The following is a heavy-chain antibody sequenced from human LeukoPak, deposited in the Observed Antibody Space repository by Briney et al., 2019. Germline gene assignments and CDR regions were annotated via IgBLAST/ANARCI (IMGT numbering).Heavy chain of an antibody. Sequence: ASVKVSCKASGYTFTSFGISWVRQAPGQGLEWMGWISTDNGNTNYEQKLQGRVTMTTDASTSTAYMELRSLRSDDTAVYYCARTPAVKNNDYWGQGTLVTVSS. J-gene: IGHJ4*02. D-gene: IGHD2-2*01. CDR2: ISTDNGNT. CDR1: GYTFTSFG. V-gene: IGHV1-18*01. CDR3: ARTPAVKNNDY.